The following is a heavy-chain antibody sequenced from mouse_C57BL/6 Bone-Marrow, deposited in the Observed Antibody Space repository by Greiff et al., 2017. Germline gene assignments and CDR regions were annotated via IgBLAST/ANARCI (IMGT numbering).Heavy chain of an antibody. J-gene: IGHJ2*01. CDR3: ARSRRRYYFDY. D-gene: IGHD1-2*01. CDR2: IDPNSGGT. CDR1: GYTFTSYW. Sequence: QVQLQQPGAELVKPGASVKLSCKASGYTFTSYWMHWVKQRPGRGLGWIGRIDPNSGGTKYNEKFKSKATLTVDKPSSAAYMQLSSLTSEDSAVYYCARSRRRYYFDYWGQGTTLTVSS. V-gene: IGHV1-72*01.